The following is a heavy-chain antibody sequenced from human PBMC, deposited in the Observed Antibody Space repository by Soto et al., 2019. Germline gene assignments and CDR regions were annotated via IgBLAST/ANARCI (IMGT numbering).Heavy chain of an antibody. Sequence: SVKVSCKASGGTLSSYAISWVRQAPGQGLEWMGGIIPIFGTANYAQKFQGRVTITADESTSTAYMELSSLRSEDTAVYYCASLKGHYYYYGMDVWGQGTTVTVSS. CDR3: ASLKGHYYYYGMDV. CDR2: IIPIFGTA. J-gene: IGHJ6*02. CDR1: GGTLSSYA. V-gene: IGHV1-69*13.